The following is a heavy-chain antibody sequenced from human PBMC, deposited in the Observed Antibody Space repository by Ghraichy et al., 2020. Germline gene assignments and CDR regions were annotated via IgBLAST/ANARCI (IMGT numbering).Heavy chain of an antibody. CDR1: GFTFSTHA. V-gene: IGHV3-30-3*01. Sequence: GGSLRLSCAASGFTFSTHAMHWVRQGPGKGLEWVAGISYDGSNESLTDSVKGRFSISRDNSKNTVSLQMSSVTPEDTALYYCARDRVPRWWLIQDHYYYGMDVWGQGTTVTVS. CDR3: ARDRVPRWWLIQDHYYYGMDV. CDR2: ISYDGSNE. D-gene: IGHD2-15*01. J-gene: IGHJ6*02.